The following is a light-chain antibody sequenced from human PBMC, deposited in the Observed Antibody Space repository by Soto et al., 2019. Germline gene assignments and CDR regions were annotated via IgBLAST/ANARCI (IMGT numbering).Light chain of an antibody. V-gene: IGKV3-20*01. CDR2: GAS. Sequence: EIVLTQSPGTLSLSPGERATLSCRASQSVSRSYLAWYQQKPGQAPRLLIYGASSRATGIPDRFSGSGSGTDFTLTISRLEPEDFAGHYCQQYGSSPLTFGQGTKVEIK. J-gene: IGKJ1*01. CDR3: QQYGSSPLT. CDR1: QSVSRSY.